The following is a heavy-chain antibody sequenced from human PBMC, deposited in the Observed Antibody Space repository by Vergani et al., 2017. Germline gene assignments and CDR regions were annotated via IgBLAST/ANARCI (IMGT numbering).Heavy chain of an antibody. J-gene: IGHJ6*03. V-gene: IGHV1-2*02. CDR2: INPNSVGT. D-gene: IGHD2-21*02. Sequence: QVQLVQSGAEVKKPGASVKVSCKASGYTFTGFYMHWVRQAPGQGLEWRGRINPNSVGTNYAQKFQGRVTMTRDTSISTAYMWLSRLRSDDTAVYYCARDGLGGDAGYYYDYMDVWGKGTTVTFAS. CDR3: ARDGLGGDAGYYYDYMDV. CDR1: GYTFTGFY.